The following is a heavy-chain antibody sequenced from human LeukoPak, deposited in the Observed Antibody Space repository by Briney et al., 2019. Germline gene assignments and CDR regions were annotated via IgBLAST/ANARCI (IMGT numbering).Heavy chain of an antibody. CDR2: ISSTGNYI. J-gene: IGHJ4*02. D-gene: IGHD2-2*01. CDR3: ARGGGYCSSTSCYYFDS. V-gene: IGHV3-21*01. CDR1: GFTFSSYS. Sequence: GGTLRLSCEASGFTFSSYSMNWVRQAPRKGLEWVSSISSTGNYIYYADSVKGRFTVSRDNAKKSLYLQMNSLRAEDTAVYYCARGGGYCSSTSCYYFDSWGQGTLVTVSS.